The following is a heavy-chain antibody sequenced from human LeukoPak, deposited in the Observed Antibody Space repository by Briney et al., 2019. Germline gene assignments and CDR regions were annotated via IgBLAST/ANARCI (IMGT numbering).Heavy chain of an antibody. J-gene: IGHJ4*02. CDR3: ARDPEGTLGIAVAPHFDY. CDR2: INPNTGVT. Sequence: GASVTVSCTASGYTFSGHYLHWVRQAPGQGLEWMGRINPNTGVTQYTENFQGRVTMTGDTSTSTVYMELSSLRSEDTAVYYCARDPEGTLGIAVAPHFDYWGQGTLVTVSS. V-gene: IGHV1-2*06. CDR1: GYTFSGHY. D-gene: IGHD6-19*01.